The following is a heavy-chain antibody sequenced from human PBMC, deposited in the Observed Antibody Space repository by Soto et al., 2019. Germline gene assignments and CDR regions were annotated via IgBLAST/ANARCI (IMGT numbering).Heavy chain of an antibody. CDR1: GYTFTTYW. CDR2: IYPGDSDV. Sequence: PGESLKISCQGSGYTFTTYWVGWVRQRPGKGLDWVGNIYPGDSDVKYSPSFQGQVTISVDKSINATYLQWSSLKASGTAVYYCARQNYPGYGGYDSVFDNWGQGTLVTVSS. V-gene: IGHV5-51*01. D-gene: IGHD5-12*01. J-gene: IGHJ4*02. CDR3: ARQNYPGYGGYDSVFDN.